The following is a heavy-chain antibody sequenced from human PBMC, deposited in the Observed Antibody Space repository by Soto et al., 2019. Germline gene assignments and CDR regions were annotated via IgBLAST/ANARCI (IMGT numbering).Heavy chain of an antibody. CDR2: IYYSGST. J-gene: IGHJ5*02. CDR1: GGSISSYY. V-gene: IGHV4-59*08. Sequence: PSETLSLTCTVSGGSISSYYWSWIRQPPGKGLEWIGYIYYSGSTNYNPSLKSRVTLSVDTSKNQFSLKLSSVTAADTAVYYCASSTVTTWGFAWFDPWGQGTLVTVSS. D-gene: IGHD4-17*01. CDR3: ASSTVTTWGFAWFDP.